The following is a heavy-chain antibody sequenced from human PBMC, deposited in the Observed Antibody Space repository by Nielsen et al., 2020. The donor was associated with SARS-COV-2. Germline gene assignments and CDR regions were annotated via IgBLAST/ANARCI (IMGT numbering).Heavy chain of an antibody. Sequence: ASVKVSCKASGGTFSSYAISWVRQAPGQGLEWMGRINPNSGGTNYAQKFQGRVTMTRDTSISTAYMELSRLRSDDTAVYYCAVGLLGTPISFDYWGQGTLVTVSS. CDR2: INPNSGGT. CDR3: AVGLLGTPISFDY. D-gene: IGHD7-27*01. CDR1: GGTFSSYA. V-gene: IGHV1-2*06. J-gene: IGHJ4*02.